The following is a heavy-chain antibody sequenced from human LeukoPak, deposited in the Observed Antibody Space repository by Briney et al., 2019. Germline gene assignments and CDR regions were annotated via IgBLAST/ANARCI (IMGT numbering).Heavy chain of an antibody. D-gene: IGHD2-15*01. CDR2: ISGSGGST. CDR3: AKDVRYCSGGSCSDAPYYFDY. J-gene: IGHJ4*02. Sequence: SGGSLRLSCAASGFTFSSYAMSWVRQAPGKGLEWVSAISGSGGSTYYADSVKGRFTISRDNSKNTLYLQMNSLRAEDTAVYYCAKDVRYCSGGSCSDAPYYFDYWGQGTLVTVSS. CDR1: GFTFSSYA. V-gene: IGHV3-23*01.